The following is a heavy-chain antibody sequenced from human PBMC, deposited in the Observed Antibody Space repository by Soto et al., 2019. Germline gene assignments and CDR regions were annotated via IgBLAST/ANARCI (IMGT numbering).Heavy chain of an antibody. CDR2: IKQDGSEK. CDR1: GFTFSNSW. J-gene: IGHJ4*02. V-gene: IGHV3-7*01. Sequence: GGSLRLSCTVSGFTFSNSWMSWVRQSPEKGLEWVANIKQDGSEKYYVDSVRGRFTISRDNAKNSLFLQMNSLRDEDTAVYYCAKSYGPGSSGFESWGRGTLVTVSS. CDR3: AKSYGPGSSGFES. D-gene: IGHD6-6*01.